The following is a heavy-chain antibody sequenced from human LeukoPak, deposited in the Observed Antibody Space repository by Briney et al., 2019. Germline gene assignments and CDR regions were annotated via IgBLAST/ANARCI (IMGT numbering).Heavy chain of an antibody. V-gene: IGHV4-34*01. Sequence: SETLSLTCAVYGGSFSGYYWSWIRQPPGKGLEWIGEINHSGSTNYNPSLKSRVTISVDTSKSQFSLKLSSVTAADTAVYYCARRRRITMIVVGHFDYWGQGTLVTVSS. CDR1: GGSFSGYY. J-gene: IGHJ4*02. CDR2: INHSGST. CDR3: ARRRRITMIVVGHFDY. D-gene: IGHD3-22*01.